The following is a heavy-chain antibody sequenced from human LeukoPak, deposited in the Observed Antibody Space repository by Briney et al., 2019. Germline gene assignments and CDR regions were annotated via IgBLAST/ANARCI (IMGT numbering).Heavy chain of an antibody. Sequence: GASVKVSCKASGYTFTGYYMHWVRQAPGQGLEWMGWINPNSGGTNYAQKFQGRVTMTRDTSISTAYMELSRLRSDDTAVYYCARADTAMARGAFDIWGQGTMVTVSS. CDR3: ARADTAMARGAFDI. D-gene: IGHD5-18*01. V-gene: IGHV1-2*02. CDR1: GYTFTGYY. CDR2: INPNSGGT. J-gene: IGHJ3*02.